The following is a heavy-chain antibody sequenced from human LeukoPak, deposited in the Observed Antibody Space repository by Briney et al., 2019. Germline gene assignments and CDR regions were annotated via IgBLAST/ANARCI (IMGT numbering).Heavy chain of an antibody. CDR2: IKPDGNEK. J-gene: IGHJ4*02. CDR1: GLTFTDFW. Sequence: PGGSLRLSCAASGLTFTDFWMNWVRLAPGRGLEWLANIKPDGNEKYYVDSVKGRFAISRDNAKNEVYLEMNSLRAEDTGVYYCSGRDRSRSPRAYWGQGTLVSVSS. CDR3: SGRDRSRSPRAY. V-gene: IGHV3-7*01.